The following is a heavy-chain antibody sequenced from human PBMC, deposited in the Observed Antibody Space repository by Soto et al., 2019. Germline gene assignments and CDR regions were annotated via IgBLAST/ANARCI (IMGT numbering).Heavy chain of an antibody. V-gene: IGHV3-11*01. J-gene: IGHJ4*02. CDR2: ISSSGSTI. D-gene: IGHD6-13*01. Sequence: VGSLRLSCAASGFTFSDYYMSWIRQAPGKGLEWVSYISSSGSTIYYADSVKGRFTISRDNAKNSLYLQMNSLRAEDTAVYYCARAIYSSSWYPAGPDYWGQGTLVTVSS. CDR3: ARAIYSSSWYPAGPDY. CDR1: GFTFSDYY.